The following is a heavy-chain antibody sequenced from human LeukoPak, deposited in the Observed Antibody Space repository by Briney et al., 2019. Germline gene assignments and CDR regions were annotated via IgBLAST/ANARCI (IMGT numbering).Heavy chain of an antibody. CDR2: ISYDGSNK. D-gene: IGHD3-16*02. V-gene: IGHV3-30*04. Sequence: PGGSLRLSCAASGFTFSSYAMHWVRQAPGKGLEWVAVISYDGSNKYYADSVKGRFTISRDNSKNTLYLQMNSLRAEDTAVYYCARDKYDYVWGSYRYSWYFDYWGQGTLVTVSS. CDR1: GFTFSSYA. J-gene: IGHJ4*02. CDR3: ARDKYDYVWGSYRYSWYFDY.